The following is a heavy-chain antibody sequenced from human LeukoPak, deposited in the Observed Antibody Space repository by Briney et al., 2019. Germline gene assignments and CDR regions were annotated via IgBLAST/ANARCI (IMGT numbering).Heavy chain of an antibody. CDR3: AKADYSDYGYYYYGMDV. V-gene: IGHV3-23*01. J-gene: IGHJ6*04. CDR2: ISGSGGST. CDR1: GFTFSSYA. D-gene: IGHD4-11*01. Sequence: PGGSLRLSCAASGFTFSSYAMSWVRQAPGKGLEWVSAISGSGGSTYYADSVKGRFTISRDNSKNTLYLQMNSLRAEDTAVYYCAKADYSDYGYYYYGMDVWGKGTTVTVSS.